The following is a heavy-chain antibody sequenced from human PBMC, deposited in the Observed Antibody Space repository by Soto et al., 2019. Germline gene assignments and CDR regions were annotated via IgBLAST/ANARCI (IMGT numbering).Heavy chain of an antibody. CDR3: ARGYCSSTSCYPPDY. Sequence: ASVKVSCKASGYTFTGYYMHWVRQAPGQGLEWMGWINPNSGGTNYTQKFQGRVTMTRDTSISTAYMELSRLRSDDTAVYYCARGYCSSTSCYPPDYWGQGTLVTVSS. V-gene: IGHV1-2*02. J-gene: IGHJ4*02. D-gene: IGHD2-2*01. CDR1: GYTFTGYY. CDR2: INPNSGGT.